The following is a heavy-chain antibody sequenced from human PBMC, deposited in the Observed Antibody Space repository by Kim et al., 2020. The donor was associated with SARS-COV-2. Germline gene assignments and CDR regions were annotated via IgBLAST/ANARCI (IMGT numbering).Heavy chain of an antibody. D-gene: IGHD3-22*01. J-gene: IGHJ2*01. CDR2: ISSSSSYI. CDR3: ARSYYDSSGYSYWYFDL. V-gene: IGHV3-21*01. Sequence: GGSLRLSCAASGFTFSSYSMNWVRQAPGKGLEWVSSISSSSSYIYYADSVKGRFTISRDNAKNSLYLQMNSLRAEDTAVYYCARSYYDSSGYSYWYFDLWGRGTLVTVSS. CDR1: GFTFSSYS.